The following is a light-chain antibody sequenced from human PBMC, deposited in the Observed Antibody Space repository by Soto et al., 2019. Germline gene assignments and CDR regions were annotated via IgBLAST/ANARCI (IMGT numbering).Light chain of an antibody. CDR2: WAS. Sequence: DVVLTQSPDSLAVSLGERATINCTSSQSVLYSSNNMNYLAWYQQKAGQPPKLLIYWASTRESGVPDRFGGSGSGTEFTLTINSLQAEDVAVYYCKQYYSTPWTVGQGTKVDIK. V-gene: IGKV4-1*01. CDR3: KQYYSTPWT. CDR1: QSVLYSSNNMNY. J-gene: IGKJ1*01.